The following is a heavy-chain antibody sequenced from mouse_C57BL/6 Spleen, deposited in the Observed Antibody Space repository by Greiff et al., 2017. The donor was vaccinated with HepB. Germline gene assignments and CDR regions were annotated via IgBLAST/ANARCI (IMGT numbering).Heavy chain of an antibody. CDR1: GFTFSSYA. V-gene: IGHV5-4*03. D-gene: IGHD2-5*01. J-gene: IGHJ4*01. CDR3: ARAYSNYPDAMDY. Sequence: EVKLVESGGGLVKPGGSLKLSCAASGFTFSSYAMSWVRQTPEKRLEWVATISDGGSYTYYPDNVKGRFTISRDNAKNNLYLQMSHLKSEDTAMYYCARAYSNYPDAMDYWGQGTSVTVSS. CDR2: ISDGGSYT.